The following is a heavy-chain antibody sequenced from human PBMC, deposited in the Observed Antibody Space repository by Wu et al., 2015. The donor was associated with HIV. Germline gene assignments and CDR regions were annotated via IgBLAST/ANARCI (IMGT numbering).Heavy chain of an antibody. CDR3: ARDRKIHLSSAGDAFDI. CDR1: GYTFTSYG. CDR2: ISAYNGNT. J-gene: IGHJ3*02. V-gene: IGHV1-18*01. Sequence: QVQLVQSGAEVKKPGASVKVSCKASGYTFTSYGISWVRQAPGQGLEWMGWISAYNGNTNYAQKVQGRVTMTTDTSTSIGYMELRSLRSDDTAVYYCARDRKIHLSSAGDAFDIWGQGTMVTVSS.